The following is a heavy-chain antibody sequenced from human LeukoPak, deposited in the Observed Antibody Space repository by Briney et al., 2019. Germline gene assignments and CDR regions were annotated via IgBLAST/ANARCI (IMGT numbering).Heavy chain of an antibody. Sequence: SETLSLTCAVSGGSISSNNWWHWVRQSPGMGLEWIGEIYHTGSTYCNPSLKSRVTLSVDKSKNHFSLKLTSVTAADTAVYYCAREIGVAGAASLDSWGQGTLVTVSS. D-gene: IGHD6-19*01. V-gene: IGHV4-4*02. CDR2: IYHTGST. CDR1: GGSISSNNW. J-gene: IGHJ4*02. CDR3: AREIGVAGAASLDS.